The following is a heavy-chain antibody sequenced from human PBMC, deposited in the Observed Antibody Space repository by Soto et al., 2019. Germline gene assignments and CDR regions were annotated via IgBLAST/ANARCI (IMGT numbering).Heavy chain of an antibody. Sequence: GASVKVSCKASGGTFSSYALSWVRQAPGQGLEWMGGIIPIFGTANYAQKFQGRVTITADESTSTAYMELSSLRSEDTAVYYCARDGGAIVVVPAATRVWFDPWGQGTLVTVSS. CDR2: IIPIFGTA. CDR1: GGTFSSYA. V-gene: IGHV1-69*13. CDR3: ARDGGAIVVVPAATRVWFDP. D-gene: IGHD2-2*01. J-gene: IGHJ5*02.